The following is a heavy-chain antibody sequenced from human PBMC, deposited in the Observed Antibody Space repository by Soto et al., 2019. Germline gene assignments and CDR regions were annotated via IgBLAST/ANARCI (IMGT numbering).Heavy chain of an antibody. J-gene: IGHJ3*02. CDR1: GGSISSGDYS. V-gene: IGHV4-31*11. D-gene: IGHD3-9*01. Sequence: PSETLSLTCAVSGGSISSGDYSWSWIRQPPGKGLEWIGYIYYSGSTYYNPSLKSRLTISLDTSENQFSLKLSSVTSADTAVYFCTREKLYYDVLTGYAHDAFDIWGQGTMVTVSS. CDR2: IYYSGST. CDR3: TREKLYYDVLTGYAHDAFDI.